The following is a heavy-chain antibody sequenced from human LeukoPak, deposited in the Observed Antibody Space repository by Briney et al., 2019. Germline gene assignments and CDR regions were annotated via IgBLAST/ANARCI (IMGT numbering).Heavy chain of an antibody. D-gene: IGHD1-1*01. V-gene: IGHV1-69*05. CDR2: IIPIFGTA. CDR1: GGTFSSYA. CDR3: ATWERDFDY. Sequence: SLKLSCKASGGTFSSYAISWVRQAPGQGLEWMGRIIPIFGTANYAQKFQGRVTITTDESTSTAYMELSSLRSEDTAVYYCATWERDFDYWGQGTLVTVSS. J-gene: IGHJ4*02.